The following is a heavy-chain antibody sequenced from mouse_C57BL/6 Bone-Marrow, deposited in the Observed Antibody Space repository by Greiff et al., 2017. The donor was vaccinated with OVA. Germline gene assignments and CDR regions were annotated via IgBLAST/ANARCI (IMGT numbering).Heavy chain of an antibody. D-gene: IGHD2-5*01. V-gene: IGHV1-69*01. CDR2: IDPSDSYT. CDR3: ARYSNYAMDY. Sequence: QVQLQQPGAELVMPGASVKLSCKASGYTFTSYWMHWVKQRPGQGLEWIGEIDPSDSYTNYNQQFKGKSTLTVDKSSSTAYMQLSSLTSEDSAVYYCARYSNYAMDYWGQGTSVTVSS. J-gene: IGHJ4*01. CDR1: GYTFTSYW.